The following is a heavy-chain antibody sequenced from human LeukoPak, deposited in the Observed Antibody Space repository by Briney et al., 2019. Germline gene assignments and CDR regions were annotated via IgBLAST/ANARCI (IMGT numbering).Heavy chain of an antibody. J-gene: IGHJ6*02. Sequence: SETLSLTCTVSGGSISSYYWSWIRQPPGKGLEWIGYIYYSGSTNYNPSLKSRVTISVDTSKNQFSLKLSSVTAADTAVYYCARQERGRYCSSTGCHYYYYYGMDVWGQGTTVTVSS. CDR3: ARQERGRYCSSTGCHYYYYYGMDV. CDR2: IYYSGST. D-gene: IGHD2-2*01. V-gene: IGHV4-59*01. CDR1: GGSISSYY.